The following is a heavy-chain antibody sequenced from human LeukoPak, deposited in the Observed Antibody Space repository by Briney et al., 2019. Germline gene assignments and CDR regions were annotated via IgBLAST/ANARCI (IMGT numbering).Heavy chain of an antibody. CDR2: GSYSGST. CDR3: ARDEVAAAGFDY. CDR1: GYSISGSSYY. D-gene: IGHD6-13*01. Sequence: SETLSLTCTVSGYSISGSSYYWGWIRQPPGKGLEWIGSGSYSGSTNYNPSLKSRVTISVDTSKNQFSLKLSSVTAADTAVYYCARDEVAAAGFDYWGQGTLVTVSS. V-gene: IGHV4-39*07. J-gene: IGHJ4*02.